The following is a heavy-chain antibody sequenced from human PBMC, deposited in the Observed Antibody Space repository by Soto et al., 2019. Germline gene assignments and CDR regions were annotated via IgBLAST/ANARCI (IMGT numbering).Heavy chain of an antibody. CDR2: ISWNSGSI. CDR1: GFTFDDYA. J-gene: IGHJ6*03. D-gene: IGHD2-2*01. CDR3: AKDIVVPAAIAPGYYYYYMDV. V-gene: IGHV3-9*01. Sequence: VQLVESGGGLVQPGRSLRLSCAASGFTFDDYAMHWVRQAPGKGLEWVSGISWNSGSIGYADSVKGRFTISRDNAKNSLYLQMNSLRAEDTALYYCAKDIVVPAAIAPGYYYYYMDVWGKGTTVTVSS.